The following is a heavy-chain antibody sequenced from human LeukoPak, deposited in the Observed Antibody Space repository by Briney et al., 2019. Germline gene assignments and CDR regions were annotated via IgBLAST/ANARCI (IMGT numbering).Heavy chain of an antibody. J-gene: IGHJ4*02. D-gene: IGHD6-13*01. CDR1: GGSISSYY. V-gene: IGHV4-59*01. CDR2: IYYTGTT. CDR3: ARGDSSSSSYYFDY. Sequence: KPSETLSLTCTVSGGSISSYYWSWIRQPPGKGLEWIGYIYYTGTTNYNPSLKSRVTISVDTSMNQFSLKLTSVTAADTAVYFCARGDSSSSSYYFDYWGPGTLVTVSS.